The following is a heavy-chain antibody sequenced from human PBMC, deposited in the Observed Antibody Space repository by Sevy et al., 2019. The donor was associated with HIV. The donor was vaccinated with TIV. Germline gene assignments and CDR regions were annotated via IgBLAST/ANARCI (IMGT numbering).Heavy chain of an antibody. CDR2: IRSKAYGGKT. CDR1: GFTFGDYA. Sequence: GGSLRLSCTASGFTFGDYAMSWVRQAPGKGLEWVGFIRSKAYGGKTEYAASVKGRFTISRDDSKSIAYLQMNSLKTEDTAVYYCTRDDLNYDFWSGYSKFYGMDVWGQGTTVTVSS. J-gene: IGHJ6*02. V-gene: IGHV3-49*04. D-gene: IGHD3-3*01. CDR3: TRDDLNYDFWSGYSKFYGMDV.